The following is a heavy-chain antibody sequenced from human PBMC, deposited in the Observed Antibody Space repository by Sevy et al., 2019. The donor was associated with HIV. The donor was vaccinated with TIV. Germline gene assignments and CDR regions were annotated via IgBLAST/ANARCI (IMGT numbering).Heavy chain of an antibody. CDR3: ARTNTAMAIYYYYGMDV. J-gene: IGHJ6*02. CDR1: GGSISSSNW. D-gene: IGHD5-18*01. Sequence: SDTLSLTCAVSGGSISSSNWWSWVRQPPGKGLEWIGEIYHSGSTNYNPSLKSRVTISVDKSKNQFSLKLSSVTAADTAVYYCARTNTAMAIYYYYGMDVWGQGTTVTVSS. CDR2: IYHSGST. V-gene: IGHV4-4*02.